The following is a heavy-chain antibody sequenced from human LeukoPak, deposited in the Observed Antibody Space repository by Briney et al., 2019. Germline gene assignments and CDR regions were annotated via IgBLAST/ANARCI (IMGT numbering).Heavy chain of an antibody. V-gene: IGHV1-18*01. CDR2: INSYNGNT. CDR3: ARRGNWNDFDY. J-gene: IGHJ4*02. CDR1: GYTFTSYG. D-gene: IGHD1-20*01. Sequence: AASVKVSCKASGYTFTSYGFTWVRQAPGQGFEWMGWINSYNGNTQYAPKFKGRVTTTIDTSTSTAYMELRSLGSDDTAVYYCARRGNWNDFDYWGQGTLVIVSS.